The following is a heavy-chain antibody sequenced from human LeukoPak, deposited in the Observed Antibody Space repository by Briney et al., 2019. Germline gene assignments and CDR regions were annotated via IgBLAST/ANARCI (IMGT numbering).Heavy chain of an antibody. J-gene: IGHJ4*02. Sequence: GGSLRLSCAASGFTFSSYAMSWVRQAPGKGLEWVSAISGSGGSTYYADSVKGRFTISRDNSKNTLYLQMNSLRAEDTAVYYCAKYGLYYDILTGYYKPEPFDYWGQGTLVTVSS. CDR2: ISGSGGST. V-gene: IGHV3-23*01. CDR1: GFTFSSYA. CDR3: AKYGLYYDILTGYYKPEPFDY. D-gene: IGHD3-9*01.